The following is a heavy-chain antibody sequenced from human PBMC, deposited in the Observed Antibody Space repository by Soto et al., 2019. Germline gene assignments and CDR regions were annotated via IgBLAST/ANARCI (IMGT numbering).Heavy chain of an antibody. V-gene: IGHV3-33*01. CDR2: IWSDGSYE. CDR1: GFIFSNYA. Sequence: HVQLVESWGGVVQPGRSLRLSCAASGFIFSNYAMHWVRQAPGQGLEWVALIWSDGSYENYAESVKGRFTISRDNSKNTLYVQMNSLRVEDTAVYFCARGTGSGSFLIDYWGQGTLVTVSS. D-gene: IGHD3-10*01. J-gene: IGHJ4*02. CDR3: ARGTGSGSFLIDY.